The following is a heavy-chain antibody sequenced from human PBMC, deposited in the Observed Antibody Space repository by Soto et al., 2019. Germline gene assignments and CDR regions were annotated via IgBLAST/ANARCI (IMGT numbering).Heavy chain of an antibody. D-gene: IGHD3-10*01. CDR2: TYYRSKWYN. V-gene: IGHV6-1*01. CDR1: GDSVSSNSAA. CDR3: AREGGDLSYVDY. J-gene: IGHJ4*02. Sequence: QVPLQQSGPGLVKPSQTLSLTCAISGDSVSSNSAAWNWIWKYPSRSLEWLGLTYYRSKWYNDYAVSVKSRITLNPDTSKNQCSLQLNSVTPEDTAVYYCAREGGDLSYVDYWGQGTLVTVSS.